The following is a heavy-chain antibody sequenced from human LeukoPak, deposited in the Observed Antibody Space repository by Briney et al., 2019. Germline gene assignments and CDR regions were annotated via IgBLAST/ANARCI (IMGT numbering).Heavy chain of an antibody. CDR1: GFSFTSYA. J-gene: IGHJ4*02. Sequence: GGSLRLSCAASGFSFTSYAMHWVRQAPGKGLEWVAFIRDDGDNIHYADSVKDRFTISRDNSKNTLYLQMNSLRVEDTAVYYCAKEGAPLGGRPDYWGQGTLVTVSS. CDR3: AKEGAPLGGRPDY. D-gene: IGHD3-16*01. V-gene: IGHV3-30*02. CDR2: IRDDGDNI.